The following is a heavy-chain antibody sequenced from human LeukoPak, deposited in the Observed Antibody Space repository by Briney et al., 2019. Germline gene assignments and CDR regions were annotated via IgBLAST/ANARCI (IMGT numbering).Heavy chain of an antibody. D-gene: IGHD3-22*01. V-gene: IGHV1-2*02. CDR1: GYTFTGYY. Sequence: ASVKVSCKASGYTFTGYYMHWVRQAPGQGLEWMGWINPNSGGTNYAQKFQGRVTMTRDTFISTAYMELSRLRSDDTAVYYCARDRSPSYYENWFDPWGQGTLVTVSS. CDR2: INPNSGGT. J-gene: IGHJ5*02. CDR3: ARDRSPSYYENWFDP.